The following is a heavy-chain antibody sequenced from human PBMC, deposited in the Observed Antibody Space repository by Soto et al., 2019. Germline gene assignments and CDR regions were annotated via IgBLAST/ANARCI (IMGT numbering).Heavy chain of an antibody. CDR1: GFTFSSYA. CDR2: VSAGGDMT. V-gene: IGHV3-23*01. J-gene: IGHJ6*02. CDR3: ARGDRGGSGSPASYYYSGLDV. D-gene: IGHD3-10*01. Sequence: DVQLLESGGHLVQPGGSLRLSCAASGFTFSSYAMSWFRQAPGKGLEWVSCVSAGGDMTYYSDSVKGRFTISRDNSNNALFLQMNSLRIADTALYYCARGDRGGSGSPASYYYSGLDVWGQGATVTVS.